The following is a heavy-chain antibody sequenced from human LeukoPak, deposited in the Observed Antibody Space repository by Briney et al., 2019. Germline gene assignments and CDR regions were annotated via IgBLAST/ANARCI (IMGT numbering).Heavy chain of an antibody. CDR3: ARLGTAMGKAYFDY. Sequence: PESLCLTPTLPLGSLLAYNWRWMPEPPRERLGSSGHIFYIVGTTHTTPLKSPITISVYKSKNQFSLKLSSVAATDAAVYYCARLGTAMGKAYFDYWGQGTLVTVSS. J-gene: IGHJ4*02. CDR1: LGSLLAYN. CDR2: IFYIVGT. D-gene: IGHD5-18*01. V-gene: IGHV4-59*08.